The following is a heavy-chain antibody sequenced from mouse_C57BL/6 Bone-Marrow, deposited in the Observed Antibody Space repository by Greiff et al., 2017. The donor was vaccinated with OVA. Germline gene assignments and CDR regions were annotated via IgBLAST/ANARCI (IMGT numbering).Heavy chain of an antibody. D-gene: IGHD2-1*01. J-gene: IGHJ3*01. CDR2: IRLKSDNYAT. V-gene: IGHV6-3*01. CDR3: TGIPIYYGNFAWFAY. CDR1: GFTFSNYW. Sequence: EVKLVESGGGLVQPGGSMKLSCVASGFTFSNYWMNWVRQSPEKGLEWVAQIRLKSDNYATHYAESVKGRFTISRDDSKSSVYLQMNNLRAEDTGIYYCTGIPIYYGNFAWFAYWGQGTLVTVSA.